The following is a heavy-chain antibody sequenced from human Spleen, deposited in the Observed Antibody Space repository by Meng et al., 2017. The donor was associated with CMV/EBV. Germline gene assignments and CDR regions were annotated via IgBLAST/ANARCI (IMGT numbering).Heavy chain of an antibody. D-gene: IGHD1-7*01. CDR2: IYPGDSDT. CDR1: GYSFTSYW. J-gene: IGHJ5*02. V-gene: IGHV5-51*01. CDR3: ARQLDTRTWDNWFDP. Sequence: GYSFTSYWIAWVRQVPGKGLEWMGIIYPGDSDTTYSPSFQGQVTISADKSITTAYLQWSSLKASDTAIYYCARQLDTRTWDNWFDPWGQGTLVTVSS.